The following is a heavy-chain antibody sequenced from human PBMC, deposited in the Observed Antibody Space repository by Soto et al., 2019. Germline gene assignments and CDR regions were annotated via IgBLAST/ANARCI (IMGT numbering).Heavy chain of an antibody. V-gene: IGHV4-59*12. CDR3: ARAREARKAVAGLFDY. Sequence: PSETLSLTCTVSGGSISSYYWSWIRQPPGKGLEWIGYIYYSGSTYYNPSLKSRVTISVDTSKNQFSLKLSSVTAADTAVYYCARAREARKAVAGLFDYWGQGTLVTVS. CDR2: IYYSGST. D-gene: IGHD6-19*01. J-gene: IGHJ4*02. CDR1: GGSISSYY.